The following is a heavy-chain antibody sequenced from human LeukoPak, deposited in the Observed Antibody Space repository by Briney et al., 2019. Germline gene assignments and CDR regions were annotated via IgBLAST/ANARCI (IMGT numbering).Heavy chain of an antibody. V-gene: IGHV5-51*01. D-gene: IGHD6-6*01. Sequence: EASLKISCNGAGYIFPNYWICLVRQMPGKGLEWVGIINPGDSHTRHSPSFQGQVTISADKSISPAYLQWSTLTASDTAMYSCARSGRSSAGFDYRGQGTLVTVSS. CDR1: GYIFPNYW. CDR2: INPGDSHT. J-gene: IGHJ4*02. CDR3: ARSGRSSAGFDY.